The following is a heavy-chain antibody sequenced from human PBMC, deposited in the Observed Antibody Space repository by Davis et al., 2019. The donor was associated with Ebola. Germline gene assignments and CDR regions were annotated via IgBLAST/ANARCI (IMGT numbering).Heavy chain of an antibody. CDR2: INHSGST. J-gene: IGHJ5*02. D-gene: IGHD3-10*01. CDR3: ARGRLLWFGELFP. V-gene: IGHV4-39*07. Sequence: MPGGSLRLSCTVSGGSISSSGYYWAWIRQPPGKGLEWIGEINHSGSTNYNPSLKSRVTISVDTSKNQFSLKLSSVTAADTAVYYCARGRLLWFGELFPWGQGTLVTVSS. CDR1: GGSISSSGYY.